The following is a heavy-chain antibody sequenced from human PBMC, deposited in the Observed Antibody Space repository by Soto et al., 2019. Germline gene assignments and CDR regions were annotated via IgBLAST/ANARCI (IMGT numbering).Heavy chain of an antibody. D-gene: IGHD2-15*01. CDR1: GFTVSSNY. Sequence: GGSLRLSCAASGFTVSSNYMSWVRQAPGKGLEWVSIIYSGGDTYYADSVEGRFTISRDNSKNTLYLQMNSLGAEDTAVYYCARERSSGGYYYYMDVWGKGTTVTVSS. V-gene: IGHV3-66*01. CDR2: IYSGGDT. J-gene: IGHJ6*03. CDR3: ARERSSGGYYYYMDV.